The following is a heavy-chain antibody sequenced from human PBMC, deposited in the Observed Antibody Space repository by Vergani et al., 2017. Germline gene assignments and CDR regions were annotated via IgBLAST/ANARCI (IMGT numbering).Heavy chain of an antibody. CDR1: GGSISSGGYY. CDR3: ARDGVGSVSYYKPGKWFDP. V-gene: IGHV4-31*01. D-gene: IGHD3-10*01. J-gene: IGHJ5*02. CDR2: IYYSGST. Sequence: QVQLQESGPGLVKPSQTLSLTCTVSGGSISSGGYYWSWIRQHPGKGLEWIGYIYYSGSTYYNPSLKSLVTISVDTSKNQCSLKLSSVTAANTAVYYWARDGVGSVSYYKPGKWFDPWGQGTLVTVSS.